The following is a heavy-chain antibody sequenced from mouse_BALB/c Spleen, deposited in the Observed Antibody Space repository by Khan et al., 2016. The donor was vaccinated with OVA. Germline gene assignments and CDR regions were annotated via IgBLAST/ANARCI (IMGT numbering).Heavy chain of an antibody. CDR2: IYPGNTDT. D-gene: IGHD4-1*01. J-gene: IGHJ3*01. CDR3: TRRNWDVAWFAY. CDR1: GYTFTSYW. Sequence: VQLQQSGTVLARPGASVKMSCKASGYTFTSYWMHWVKQRPGQGLEWIGDIYPGNTDTNYNQQFKGMAKLTAVTSTSTAYMELSSLTNEDSAVYYCTRRNWDVAWFAYWGQGTLVTVSA. V-gene: IGHV1-5*01.